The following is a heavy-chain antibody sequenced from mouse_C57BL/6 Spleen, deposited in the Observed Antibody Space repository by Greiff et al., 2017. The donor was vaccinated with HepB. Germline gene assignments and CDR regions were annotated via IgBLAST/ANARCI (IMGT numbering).Heavy chain of an antibody. J-gene: IGHJ2*01. Sequence: QVQLQQSGAELVKPGASVKLSCKASGYTFTSYWMQWVKQRPGQGLEWIGEIDPSDSYTNYNQKFKGKATLTVDTSSSTAYMQLSSLTSEDSAVYYCARKQLRDWCFDYWGQGTTLTVSS. V-gene: IGHV1-50*01. CDR3: ARKQLRDWCFDY. CDR2: IDPSDSYT. CDR1: GYTFTSYW. D-gene: IGHD3-1*01.